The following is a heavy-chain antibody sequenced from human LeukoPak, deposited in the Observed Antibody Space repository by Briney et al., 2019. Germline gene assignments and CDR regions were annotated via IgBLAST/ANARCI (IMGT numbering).Heavy chain of an antibody. V-gene: IGHV4-61*01. J-gene: IGHJ4*02. CDR1: DYSISTVYY. CDR3: ASVPPSEYCSSTSCYGVGY. D-gene: IGHD2-2*01. Sequence: SETLSLTCTVSDYSISTVYYWGWIRQPPGKGLEWIGYIYYSGSTSYNPSLKSRVTISVDTSKNQFSLKLSSVTAADTAVYYCASVPPSEYCSSTSCYGVGYWGQGTLVTVSS. CDR2: IYYSGST.